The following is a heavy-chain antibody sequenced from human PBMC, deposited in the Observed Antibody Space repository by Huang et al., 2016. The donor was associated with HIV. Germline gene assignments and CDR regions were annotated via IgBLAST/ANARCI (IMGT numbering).Heavy chain of an antibody. CDR3: ARQPYCGGDCAHYYYFYMDV. CDR2: IIPMFGTT. CDR1: GGTFSTNA. V-gene: IGHV1-69*13. J-gene: IGHJ6*03. D-gene: IGHD2-21*02. Sequence: QVQLVQSGAEVKRPGASVKVSCRASGGTFSTNAVSWVRQVLGQGLEWMGGIIPMFGTTNSAQRCQGKVTITADESSSTVYMELSSLRSDDTAVYYCARQPYCGGDCAHYYYFYMDVWGKGTTVTVSS.